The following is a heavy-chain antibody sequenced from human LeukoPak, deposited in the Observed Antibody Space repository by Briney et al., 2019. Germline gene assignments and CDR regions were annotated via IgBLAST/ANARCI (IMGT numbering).Heavy chain of an antibody. CDR1: GGSISSSSYY. D-gene: IGHD6-13*01. J-gene: IGHJ6*03. Sequence: SETLSLTCTVSGGSISSSSYYWGWIRQPPGKGLEWIGSIYYSGSTYYNPSLKSRVTISVDTSKNQFSLKLSSVTAADTAVYYCARSHSSSFTLYYYYMDVWGKGTTVTVSS. CDR2: IYYSGST. V-gene: IGHV4-39*01. CDR3: ARSHSSSFTLYYYYMDV.